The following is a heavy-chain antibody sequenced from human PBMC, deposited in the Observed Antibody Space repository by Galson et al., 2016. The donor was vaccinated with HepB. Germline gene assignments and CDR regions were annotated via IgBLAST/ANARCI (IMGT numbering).Heavy chain of an antibody. D-gene: IGHD5-12*01. CDR1: GGTFGTFT. Sequence: SVKVSCKASGGTFGTFTISWLRQAPGQGLEWMGGLLPMSGTPNYAQKFQDRATITADKSPSTAYLALRSLRSDDTAVYYCARWLGAYDLHPSHLSFAVWGQGTKVTVSS. V-gene: IGHV1-69*06. CDR2: LLPMSGTP. J-gene: IGHJ3*01. CDR3: ARWLGAYDLHPSHLSFAV.